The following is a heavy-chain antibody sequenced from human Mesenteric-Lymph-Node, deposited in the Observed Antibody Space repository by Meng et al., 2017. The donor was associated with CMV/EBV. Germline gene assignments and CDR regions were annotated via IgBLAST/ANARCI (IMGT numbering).Heavy chain of an antibody. CDR1: GFTFSRYW. J-gene: IGHJ6*02. Sequence: GESLKISCAASGFTFSRYWMSWVRQAPGKGLEWVANIKQDGSEKYYVDSVKGRFTISRDNAKNSLYLQMNSLRAEDTAVYYCASSGTDCTNGVCYNYGMDVWGQGTTVTVSS. D-gene: IGHD2-8*01. CDR3: ASSGTDCTNGVCYNYGMDV. V-gene: IGHV3-7*01. CDR2: IKQDGSEK.